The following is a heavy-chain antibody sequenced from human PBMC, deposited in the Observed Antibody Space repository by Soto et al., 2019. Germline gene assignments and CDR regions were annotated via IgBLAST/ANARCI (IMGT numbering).Heavy chain of an antibody. J-gene: IGHJ3*02. D-gene: IGHD1-1*01. CDR3: ARWNNWNGERAFDI. V-gene: IGHV3-53*04. CDR2: IYSDYST. Sequence: EVQLVESGGALVQPGGSLRLSCEASGLSVKSNYMTWVRQAPGKGLEWVSVIYSDYSTFYADSVKGRFTISSHISKNTLYPQMNSLRVEDTAIDYCARWNNWNGERAFDIWGQGTMVTVSS. CDR1: GLSVKSNY.